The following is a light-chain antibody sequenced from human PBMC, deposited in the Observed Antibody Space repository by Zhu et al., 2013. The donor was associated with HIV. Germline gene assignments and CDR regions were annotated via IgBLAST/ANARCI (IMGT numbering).Light chain of an antibody. Sequence: DIQMTQSPSSVSASVGDRVTITCRASQGISSWLAWYQQKPGKAPKLLIYGASNLQRGVPSRFRGTGSGTDFTLSISSLQPEDSATYFCLQDYFYPISFGPGTKVEIK. CDR3: LQDYFYPIS. CDR2: GAS. J-gene: IGKJ3*01. V-gene: IGKV1-12*01. CDR1: QGISSW.